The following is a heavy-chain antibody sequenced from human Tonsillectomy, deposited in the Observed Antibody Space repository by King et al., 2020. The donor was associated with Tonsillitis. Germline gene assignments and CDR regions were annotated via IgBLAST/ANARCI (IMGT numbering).Heavy chain of an antibody. D-gene: IGHD2-15*01. CDR2: INTYTGDT. J-gene: IGHJ4*02. V-gene: IGHV1-18*01. CDR3: ARDQRCNRGYFSGWYGGY. Sequence: QLVQSGAEMKKPGASVKVSCKAPAYMFTTYGMSWVRQAPGQGPEWMAWINTYTGDTDYAQRLQGRVTVTRHTSTSTGYMGLRNLTYDDTAMYYCARDQRCNRGYFSGWYGGYWGQGTLVTVSS. CDR1: AYMFTTYG.